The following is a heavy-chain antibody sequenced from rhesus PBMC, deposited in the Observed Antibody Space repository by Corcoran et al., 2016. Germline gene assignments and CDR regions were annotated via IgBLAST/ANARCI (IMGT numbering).Heavy chain of an antibody. CDR2: ITSSGST. D-gene: IGHD5-12*01. V-gene: IGHV4-122*02. J-gene: IGHJ4*01. CDR3: TRASTCTYSSDY. CDR1: GGPISSDYYS. Sequence: QVQLQESGPGLVKPSETLSLTCAVSGGPISSDYYSWSLIRQPPGKGLGWIGYITSSGSTSYSPSLKGRVSISTDTSKNQFSLKLSSVTAADTAVYYCTRASTCTYSSDYWGQGVLVTVST.